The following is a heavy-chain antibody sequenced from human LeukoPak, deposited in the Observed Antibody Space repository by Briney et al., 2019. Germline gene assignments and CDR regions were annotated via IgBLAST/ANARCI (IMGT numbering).Heavy chain of an antibody. V-gene: IGHV3-30-3*01. Sequence: GALRLSCAASGFTFSSYAMHWVRQAPGKGLEWVAVISYDGSNKYYADSVKGRFTISRDNSKNTLYLQMNSLRVEDTAVYYCAIDPNWGIHNWGQGVLVTVSS. J-gene: IGHJ4*02. CDR3: AIDPNWGIHN. D-gene: IGHD7-27*01. CDR1: GFTFSSYA. CDR2: ISYDGSNK.